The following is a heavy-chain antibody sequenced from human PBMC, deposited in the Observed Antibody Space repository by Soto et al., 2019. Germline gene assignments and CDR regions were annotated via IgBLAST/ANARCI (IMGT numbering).Heavy chain of an antibody. D-gene: IGHD1-26*01. CDR2: SRNKANSYST. V-gene: IGHV3-72*01. CDR1: GFTFSDHY. CDR3: ARFSGSYTRGLDY. Sequence: EVQLVESGGGLVQPGGSLRLSCAASGFTFSDHYMDWVRQAPGKGLEWVGRSRNKANSYSTEYAASVKGRFTISRDESKSSLYLQMSSLKTEDTAVYYCARFSGSYTRGLDYWGQGTLVTVSS. J-gene: IGHJ4*02.